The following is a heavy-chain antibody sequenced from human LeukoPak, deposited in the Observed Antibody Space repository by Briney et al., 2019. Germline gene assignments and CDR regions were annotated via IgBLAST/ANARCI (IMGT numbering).Heavy chain of an antibody. Sequence: GGSLRLSCAASGFSFSTYVMTWVRQAPGEGLEWVSSIHGGGSTTFYTDSVRGRFTISRDNSKNKVYLQMNGLRAEDTGIYYCVKESGAKGDYWGQGTLVTVSS. CDR3: VKESGAKGDY. J-gene: IGHJ4*02. D-gene: IGHD2-15*01. V-gene: IGHV3-23*01. CDR2: IHGGGSTT. CDR1: GFSFSTYV.